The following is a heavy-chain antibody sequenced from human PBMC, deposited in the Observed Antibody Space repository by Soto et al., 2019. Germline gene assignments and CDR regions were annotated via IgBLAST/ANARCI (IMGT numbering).Heavy chain of an antibody. CDR3: AKVTSSWPYFYDY. D-gene: IGHD6-13*01. Sequence: EVQLLESGGGLVQPGGSLRLSCAASGFTFSSYAMTWVRQAPGKGLEWVSSFSGSGSNTYYADSVKGRFTISRDNSKNTLYLQMNSLRAEDTAVYSCAKVTSSWPYFYDYWGQGTLLTVSS. J-gene: IGHJ4*02. V-gene: IGHV3-23*01. CDR2: FSGSGSNT. CDR1: GFTFSSYA.